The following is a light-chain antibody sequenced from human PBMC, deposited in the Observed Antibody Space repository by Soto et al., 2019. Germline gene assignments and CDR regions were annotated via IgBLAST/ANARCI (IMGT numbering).Light chain of an antibody. CDR2: EGS. CDR1: SSDVGSYNL. CDR3: CSYAGSSTYV. J-gene: IGLJ1*01. Sequence: QSALTQPASVSGSLGQSITISCTGTSSDVGSYNLVSWYQQHPGKAPKLIIYEGSKRPSGVSNRFSGSKSGNTASLTISGLQAEDAADYYCCSYAGSSTYVFXTGTTVTVL. V-gene: IGLV2-23*01.